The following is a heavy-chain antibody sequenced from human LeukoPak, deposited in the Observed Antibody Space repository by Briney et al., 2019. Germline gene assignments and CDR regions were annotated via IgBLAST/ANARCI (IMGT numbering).Heavy chain of an antibody. Sequence: ASVTVSCKASGYTFTRYFIHWVRQAPGRGLEWMGTINPSGGSTGYAQKFQGRVTMTRDTSTSTVYMELSSLRSEDTAVYYCAREGGGGIDIEPSFDYWGQGTLAT. D-gene: IGHD2-15*01. CDR3: AREGGGGIDIEPSFDY. CDR1: GYTFTRYF. CDR2: INPSGGST. V-gene: IGHV1-46*01. J-gene: IGHJ4*02.